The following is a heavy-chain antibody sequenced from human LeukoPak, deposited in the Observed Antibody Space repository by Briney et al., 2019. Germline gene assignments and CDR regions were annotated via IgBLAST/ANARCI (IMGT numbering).Heavy chain of an antibody. V-gene: IGHV4-4*02. J-gene: IGHJ4*02. D-gene: IGHD4-17*01. CDR2: IYHSGST. CDR3: AREARTTVTTPKRNQLSY. Sequence: PSGTLSLTCAVSGGSISSSNWWSWVRQPPGKGLEWIGEIYHSGSTNYNPSLKSRVTISVDKSKNQFSLKLSSVTAADTAVYYCAREARTTVTTPKRNQLSYWGQGTLVTVSS. CDR1: GGSISSSNW.